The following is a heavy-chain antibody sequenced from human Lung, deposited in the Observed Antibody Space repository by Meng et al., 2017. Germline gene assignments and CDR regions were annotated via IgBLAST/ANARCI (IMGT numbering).Heavy chain of an antibody. Sequence: QVQLQQGGAGLLTPSETLSLTCVVSGGSFSDYYWSWIRQPPGKGLEWIGEINHSGSTNYNPSLESRANISVDTSQNNLSLKLSSVTAADSAVYYCARGPTTMAHDFDYWGQGTLVTVSS. J-gene: IGHJ4*02. CDR1: GGSFSDYY. V-gene: IGHV4-34*01. CDR2: INHSGST. D-gene: IGHD4-11*01. CDR3: ARGPTTMAHDFDY.